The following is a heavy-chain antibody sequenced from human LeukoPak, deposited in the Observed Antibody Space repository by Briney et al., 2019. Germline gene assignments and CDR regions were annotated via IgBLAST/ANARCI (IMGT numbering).Heavy chain of an antibody. CDR1: GGSIRSSYYY. V-gene: IGHV4-39*07. CDR2: LYYRGSA. D-gene: IGHD3-22*01. Sequence: PSETLSLTCTVSGGSIRSSYYYWGWIRQPPGKGLQWIGSLYYRGSAYYDSSLKSRVTISVDTSKNQFSLKLSSVTAADTAVYYCARGLGYYDSSGYYYFDYWGQGTLVTVSS. J-gene: IGHJ4*02. CDR3: ARGLGYYDSSGYYYFDY.